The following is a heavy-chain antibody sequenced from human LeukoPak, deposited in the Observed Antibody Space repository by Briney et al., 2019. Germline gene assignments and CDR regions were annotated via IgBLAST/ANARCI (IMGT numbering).Heavy chain of an antibody. V-gene: IGHV4-30-2*01. CDR1: GGSISSGGYS. Sequence: PSETLSLTCAVSGGSISSGGYSWSWIQQPPGKGLEWIGYIYHSGSTYYNPSLKSRVTISVDRSKNQFSLKLSSVTAADTAVYYCARALQYYYDSSGYHDAFDIWGQGTMVTVSS. CDR2: IYHSGST. D-gene: IGHD3-22*01. CDR3: ARALQYYYDSSGYHDAFDI. J-gene: IGHJ3*02.